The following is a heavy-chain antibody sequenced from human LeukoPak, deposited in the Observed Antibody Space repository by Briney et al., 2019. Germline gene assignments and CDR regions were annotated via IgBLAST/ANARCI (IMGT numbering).Heavy chain of an antibody. CDR2: INHSGST. Sequence: SETLSLTCTVSGGSMSSYYWSWIRQSPGKGLEWIGEINHSGSTNYNPSLKGRVTISVDTSKNQFSLKLSSVTAADTAVYYCTYSSSLDYWGQGTLVTVSS. J-gene: IGHJ4*02. V-gene: IGHV4-34*01. D-gene: IGHD6-13*01. CDR1: GGSMSSYY. CDR3: TYSSSLDY.